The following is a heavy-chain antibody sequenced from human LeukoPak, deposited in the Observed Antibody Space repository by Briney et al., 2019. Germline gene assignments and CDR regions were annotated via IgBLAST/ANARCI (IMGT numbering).Heavy chain of an antibody. D-gene: IGHD3-9*01. Sequence: GESLKISCKGSGYSFPSYWITWVRQMPGKGLEWMGSIDPSDSYTNYSPSFQGHVTISADKSISTAYLQWSSLMASDTAMYYCARTYYDILTGYSLSDFWGQGTLVTVSS. V-gene: IGHV5-10-1*01. J-gene: IGHJ4*02. CDR1: GYSFPSYW. CDR3: ARTYYDILTGYSLSDF. CDR2: IDPSDSYT.